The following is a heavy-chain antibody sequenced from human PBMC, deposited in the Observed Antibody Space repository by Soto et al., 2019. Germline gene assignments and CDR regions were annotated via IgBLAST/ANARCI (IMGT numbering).Heavy chain of an antibody. CDR1: GASVTRDGNC. J-gene: IGHJ4*02. V-gene: IGHV4-30-2*01. CDR2: IYHGGST. CDR3: ARKVDGYSQFDD. Sequence: SETLSLTCSVSGASVTRDGNCWSWSRQPPAKGLEFVASIYHGGSTFYNPSLRRRVTISLDRSKNQFSLKLTSVTAADTAVYYCARKVDGYSQFDDWGQGTLVTVSS. D-gene: IGHD4-4*01.